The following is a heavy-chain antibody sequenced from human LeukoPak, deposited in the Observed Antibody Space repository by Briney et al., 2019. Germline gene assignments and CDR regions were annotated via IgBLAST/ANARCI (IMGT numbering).Heavy chain of an antibody. CDR3: ARRRSVATDY. J-gene: IGHJ4*02. V-gene: IGHV4-34*01. D-gene: IGHD6-19*01. Sequence: SETLSLTCAVYGGSFSGYYWSWIRQPPGKGLEWIGEINHSGSTNYNPSLKSRVTISVDTSKNQFSLKLSSVTAADTAVYYCARRRSVATDYWGQGTLVTVSS. CDR1: GGSFSGYY. CDR2: INHSGST.